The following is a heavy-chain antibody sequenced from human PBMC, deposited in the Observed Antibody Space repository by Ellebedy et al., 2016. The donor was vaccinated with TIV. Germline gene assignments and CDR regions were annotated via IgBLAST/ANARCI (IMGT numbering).Heavy chain of an antibody. CDR3: ARGGSGSYYGWFDP. CDR1: GFTFSSYG. J-gene: IGHJ5*02. D-gene: IGHD3-10*01. V-gene: IGHV3-33*01. Sequence: PGGSLRLSCAASGFTFSSYGMHWVRQAPGKGLEWVAVIWYDGSNKYYADSVKGRFTISRDNSKNTLYLQMNSLRAEDTAVYYCARGGSGSYYGWFDPWGQGTLVTVSS. CDR2: IWYDGSNK.